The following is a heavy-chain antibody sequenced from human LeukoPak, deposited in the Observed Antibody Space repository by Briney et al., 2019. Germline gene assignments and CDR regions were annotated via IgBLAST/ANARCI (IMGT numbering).Heavy chain of an antibody. Sequence: TLSLTCTVSGGSISSGGYYWSWIRQHPGKGLEWIGFIYYSGSTYYNPSLKSRINISVDTSKNQFSLKLSSVTAADTAVYYCARDGAGTGQFDYWGQGTLVTVSS. D-gene: IGHD1-14*01. CDR1: GGSISSGGYY. CDR2: IYYSGST. V-gene: IGHV4-31*03. CDR3: ARDGAGTGQFDY. J-gene: IGHJ4*02.